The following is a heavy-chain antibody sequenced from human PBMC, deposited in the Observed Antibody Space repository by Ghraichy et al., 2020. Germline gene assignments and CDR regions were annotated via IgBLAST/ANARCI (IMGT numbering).Heavy chain of an antibody. D-gene: IGHD1-14*01. J-gene: IGHJ4*02. CDR3: SRRGTGLPPDY. V-gene: IGHV5-51*01. CDR2: IYPDDSDT. Sequence: GESLNISCKGSGYSFTSYWIGWVRQMPGKGLEWMGIIYPDDSDTRYSPSFQGQVTISADKSISTAYLQWSGLKASDTAMYFCSRRGTGLPPDYWGQGTLVTVSS. CDR1: GYSFTSYW.